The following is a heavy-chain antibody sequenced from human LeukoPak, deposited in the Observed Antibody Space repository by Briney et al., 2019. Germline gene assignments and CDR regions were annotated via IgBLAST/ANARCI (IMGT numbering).Heavy chain of an antibody. D-gene: IGHD4-17*01. CDR2: ISSSSSYI. J-gene: IGHJ4*02. CDR3: ARDGPYGDWLSYYFDY. Sequence: GGSLRLSCAASGFTFSSYSMNWVRQAPGKGLEWVSSISSSSSYIYYADSVKGRFTISRDNAKNSLYLQMNSLRAEDTAVYYCARDGPYGDWLSYYFDYWGQGTLVTVPS. CDR1: GFTFSSYS. V-gene: IGHV3-21*01.